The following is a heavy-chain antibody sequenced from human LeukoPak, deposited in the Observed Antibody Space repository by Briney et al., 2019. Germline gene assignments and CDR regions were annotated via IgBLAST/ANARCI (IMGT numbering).Heavy chain of an antibody. D-gene: IGHD3-16*02. CDR3: ARALMRLGELSLPSY. CDR1: GYTFTSYA. CDR2: INTNTGNP. J-gene: IGHJ4*02. Sequence: ASVRVSCKASGYTFTSYAMNWVRQAPGQGLERMGWINTNTGNPAYAQGFTGRFVFSVDTSVTTAYLQINNLEAEDTAVYYCARALMRLGELSLPSYWGQGTPVTVSS. V-gene: IGHV7-4-1*02.